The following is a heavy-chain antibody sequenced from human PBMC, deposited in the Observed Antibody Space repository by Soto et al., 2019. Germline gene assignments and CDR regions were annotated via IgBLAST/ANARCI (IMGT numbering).Heavy chain of an antibody. J-gene: IGHJ6*02. V-gene: IGHV3-11*01. Sequence: QVQLVESGGGLVKPGGSLRLSCAASNFIFSDYYLSWIRQAPGKGLEWVSYISNSGTTVYYAASVKGRFTISRDNAKKSLYLQMNSLRAEDTAVYYCARDTLPTDFGLGCDVWGQGTTVTVSS. CDR3: ARDTLPTDFGLGCDV. CDR1: NFIFSDYY. D-gene: IGHD4-17*01. CDR2: ISNSGTTV.